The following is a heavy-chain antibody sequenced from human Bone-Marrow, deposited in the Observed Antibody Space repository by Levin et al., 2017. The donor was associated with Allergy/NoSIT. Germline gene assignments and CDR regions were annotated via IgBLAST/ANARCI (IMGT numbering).Heavy chain of an antibody. CDR3: AREANSGNEMGYFDY. D-gene: IGHD1-26*01. CDR1: GFIFSNHL. J-gene: IGHJ4*02. Sequence: PGGSLRLSCTASGFIFSNHLMHWVRQAPGKGLEWVAHTSSDASNVNYADSVRGRFTISRDNSKNTLYLQMNSLRVEDTALYYCAREANSGNEMGYFDYWGQGTLVTVSS. V-gene: IGHV3-30-3*01. CDR2: TSSDASNV.